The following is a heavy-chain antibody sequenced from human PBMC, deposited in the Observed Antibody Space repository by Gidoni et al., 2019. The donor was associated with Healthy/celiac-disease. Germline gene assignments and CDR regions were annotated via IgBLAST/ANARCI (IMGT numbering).Heavy chain of an antibody. CDR3: ARGTLYSSGWYSKVEYFQH. CDR2: IIPILGIA. CDR1: GGNFSSYT. Sequence: QVQLVQSGAEVKKPGSSVKVSCKASGGNFSSYTISWVRQAPGQGLEWMGRIIPILGIANYAQKFQGRVTITADKSTSTAYMELSSLRSEDTAVYYCARGTLYSSGWYSKVEYFQHWGQGTLVTVSS. D-gene: IGHD6-19*01. V-gene: IGHV1-69*02. J-gene: IGHJ1*01.